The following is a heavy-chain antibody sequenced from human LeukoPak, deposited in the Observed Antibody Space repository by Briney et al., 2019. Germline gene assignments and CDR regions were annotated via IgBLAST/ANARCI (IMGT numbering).Heavy chain of an antibody. D-gene: IGHD3-3*01. CDR3: AHSRPPYYDFWSGLGGYFDY. J-gene: IGHJ4*02. CDR1: GFSLSTSGVG. V-gene: IGHV2-5*01. CDR2: IYWSDDK. Sequence: SGPTLVKPTQTLTLTCTFSGFSLSTSGVGVGWIRQPPGKALEWLALIYWSDDKRYSPSLKSRLTITKDTSKNQVVLTMTNVDPVDTATYYCAHSRPPYYDFWSGLGGYFDYWGQGTLVTVSS.